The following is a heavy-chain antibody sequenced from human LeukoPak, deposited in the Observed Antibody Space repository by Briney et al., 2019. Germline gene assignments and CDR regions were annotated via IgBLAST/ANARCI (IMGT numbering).Heavy chain of an antibody. CDR1: GYTFTSYA. D-gene: IGHD3-3*01. Sequence: ASVKVSFTASGYTFTSYAMNWVRQAPGQGLEWMGWINTNTGNPTYAQGFTGRFVFSLDTSVSTAYLQISSLKAEDTAVYYCARDLYPYYDFWSGYPPGRDYYYGMDVWGQGTTVTVSS. CDR2: INTNTGNP. J-gene: IGHJ6*02. V-gene: IGHV7-4-1*02. CDR3: ARDLYPYYDFWSGYPPGRDYYYGMDV.